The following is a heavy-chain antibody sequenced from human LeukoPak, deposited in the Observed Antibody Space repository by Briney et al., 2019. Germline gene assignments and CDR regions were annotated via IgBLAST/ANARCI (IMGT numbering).Heavy chain of an antibody. Sequence: GGSLRLSCAASGFTFSDHYMDWVRQAPGKGLEWVGRTRNKANSYTTEYAASVKGRFTISRDDSKNSLYLQMNSLRAEDTAVYYCAKEHYWGQGTLVTVSS. V-gene: IGHV3-72*01. J-gene: IGHJ4*02. CDR2: TRNKANSYTT. CDR1: GFTFSDHY. CDR3: AKEHY.